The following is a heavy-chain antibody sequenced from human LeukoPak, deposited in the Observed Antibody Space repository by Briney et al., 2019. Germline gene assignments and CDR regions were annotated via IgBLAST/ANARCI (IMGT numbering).Heavy chain of an antibody. J-gene: IGHJ4*02. CDR3: ARSTRFLYGSGSYYRMDYFDY. D-gene: IGHD3-10*01. CDR2: IYYSGGT. Sequence: PSETLSLTCTVSGGSISSSSYYWGWIRQPPGKGLEWIGSIYYSGGTYYNPSLKSRVTISVDTSKNQFSLKLSSVTAADTAVYYCARSTRFLYGSGSYYRMDYFDYWGQGTLVTVSS. V-gene: IGHV4-39*01. CDR1: GGSISSSSYY.